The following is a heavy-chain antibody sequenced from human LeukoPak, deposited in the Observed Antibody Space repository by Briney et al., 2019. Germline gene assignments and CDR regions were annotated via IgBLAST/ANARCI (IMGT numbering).Heavy chain of an antibody. V-gene: IGHV3-74*01. CDR1: GFTFSSYA. Sequence: PGGSLRLSCAASGFTFSSYAMNWVRQAPGKGLVWVSRINSDGSSTSYADSVKGRFTISRDNAKNTLYLQMNSLRAEDTAVYYCARAGGTAGSNWYFDLWGRGTLVTVSS. J-gene: IGHJ2*01. D-gene: IGHD6-13*01. CDR2: INSDGSST. CDR3: ARAGGTAGSNWYFDL.